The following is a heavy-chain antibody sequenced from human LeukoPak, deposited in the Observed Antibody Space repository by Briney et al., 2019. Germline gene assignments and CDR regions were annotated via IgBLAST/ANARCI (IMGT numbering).Heavy chain of an antibody. V-gene: IGHV4-61*08. CDR2: IFYNGKT. J-gene: IGHJ4*02. CDR3: ARIFDV. CDR1: GASFRSGGQY. Sequence: SETLSLTCTLSGASFRSGGQYWGWIRQTPGKGLEWIGDIFYNGKTDYNPSLKSRVTISLDTSRSQFSLRLSSVTASDTGVYYCARIFDVWGRGTLVTVSS.